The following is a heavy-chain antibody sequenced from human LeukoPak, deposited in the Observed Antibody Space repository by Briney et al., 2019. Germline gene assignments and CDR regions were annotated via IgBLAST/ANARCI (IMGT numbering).Heavy chain of an antibody. Sequence: ASVKVSCKASGYTFTGYYMHLVRQAPGQGREWMGWINPNSGGTNYAQKFQGRVTMTRDTSISTAYMELSRLRSDDTAVYYCARDSGIVGATDDAFDIWGQGTMVTVSS. CDR3: ARDSGIVGATDDAFDI. D-gene: IGHD1-26*01. J-gene: IGHJ3*02. CDR2: INPNSGGT. CDR1: GYTFTGYY. V-gene: IGHV1-2*02.